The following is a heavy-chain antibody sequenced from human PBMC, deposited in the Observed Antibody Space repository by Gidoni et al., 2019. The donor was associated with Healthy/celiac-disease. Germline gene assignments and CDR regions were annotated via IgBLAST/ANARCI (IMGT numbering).Heavy chain of an antibody. CDR3: TTRFLEPFEDY. V-gene: IGHV3-15*01. D-gene: IGHD3-3*01. J-gene: IGHJ4*02. Sequence: EVQLVESGGGLVKPGGSLRLSCAASGFTFSNAWMSWVRQAPGKGLEWVGRIKRKTDGGTTDYAAPVKGRFTISRDDSKNTLYLQMNSLKTEDTAVYYCTTRFLEPFEDYWGQGTLVTVSS. CDR1: GFTFSNAW. CDR2: IKRKTDGGTT.